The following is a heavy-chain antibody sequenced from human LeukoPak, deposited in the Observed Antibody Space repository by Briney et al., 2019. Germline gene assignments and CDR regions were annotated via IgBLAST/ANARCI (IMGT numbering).Heavy chain of an antibody. CDR3: ARDTYYDILTGYSDAFDT. V-gene: IGHV1-18*01. Sequence: GASVKVSCKASGYTFTSYGISWVRQAPGQGLEWMGWISAYNGNTNYAQKLQGRVTMTTDTSTSTAYMELRSLRSDDTAVYYCARDTYYDILTGYSDAFDTWGQGTMVTVSS. J-gene: IGHJ3*02. CDR1: GYTFTSYG. D-gene: IGHD3-9*01. CDR2: ISAYNGNT.